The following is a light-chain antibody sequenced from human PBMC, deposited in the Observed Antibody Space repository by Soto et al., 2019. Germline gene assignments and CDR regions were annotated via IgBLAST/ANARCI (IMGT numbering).Light chain of an antibody. CDR3: SSYTSSILYV. Sequence: QSALAQPASVSGSPGQSITISCTGTSSDVGGYNYVSWYQQHPGKAPKLMIYEVSNRPSGVSNRFSGSKSGNTASLTISGXQAEDEADYYCSSYTSSILYVFGTGTKSPS. CDR2: EVS. CDR1: SSDVGGYNY. J-gene: IGLJ1*01. V-gene: IGLV2-14*01.